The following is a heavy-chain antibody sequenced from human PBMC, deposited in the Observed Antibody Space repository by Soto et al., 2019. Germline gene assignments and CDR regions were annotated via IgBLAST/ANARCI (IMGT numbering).Heavy chain of an antibody. D-gene: IGHD3-3*01. CDR3: ARSSRRYDFWSGYSGMDV. CDR1: GYTFTGYY. CDR2: INPNSGGT. J-gene: IGHJ6*02. Sequence: QVQLVQSGAEVKKPGASVKVSCKASGYTFTGYYMHWVRQAPGQGLEWMGWINPNSGGTNYAQKFQGRVTMTRDTAISTAYMELSRLRSDATAVYYCARSSRRYDFWSGYSGMDVWGQGTTVTVSS. V-gene: IGHV1-2*02.